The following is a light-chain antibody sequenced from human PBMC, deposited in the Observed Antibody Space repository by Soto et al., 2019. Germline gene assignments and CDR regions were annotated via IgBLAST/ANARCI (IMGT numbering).Light chain of an antibody. J-gene: IGKJ1*01. CDR3: QQYYSTPTWT. CDR1: QSVLYSSNNKNY. Sequence: DIVMTQSPDSLAVSLSERATINCKSSQSVLYSSNNKNYLAWYQQKPGQPPKLLIYWASTRESGVPDRFSGSGSGTDFTLTISSLQAEDVAVYYCQQYYSTPTWTFGQGTMVDIK. CDR2: WAS. V-gene: IGKV4-1*01.